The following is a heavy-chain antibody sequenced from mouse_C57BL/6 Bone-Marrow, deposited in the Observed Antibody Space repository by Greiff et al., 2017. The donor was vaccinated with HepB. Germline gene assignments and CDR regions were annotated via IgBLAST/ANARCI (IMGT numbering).Heavy chain of an antibody. CDR3: ARDSKYYAMDY. CDR1: GFTFSSYA. J-gene: IGHJ4*01. Sequence: EVHLVESGGGLVKPGGSLKLSCAASGFTFSSYAMSWVRQTPEKRLEWVATISDGGSYTYYPDNVKGRFTISRDNAKNNLYLQMSHLKSEDTAMYYCARDSKYYAMDYWGQGTSVTVSS. CDR2: ISDGGSYT. V-gene: IGHV5-4*01. D-gene: IGHD2-5*01.